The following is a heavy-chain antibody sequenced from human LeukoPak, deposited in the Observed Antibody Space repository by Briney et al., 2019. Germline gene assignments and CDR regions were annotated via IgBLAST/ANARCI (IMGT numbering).Heavy chain of an antibody. V-gene: IGHV1-8*03. D-gene: IGHD2-2*01. CDR3: ARSRSSTSNFDY. CDR1: GYTFTSYD. Sequence: ASVKVSCKASGYTFTSYDINWVPQATGQGLEWMGWMNPNSGNTGYAQRFQGRVTITRNTSISTAYMELSSLRSEDTAVYYCARSRSSTSNFDYWGQGTLVTVSS. J-gene: IGHJ4*02. CDR2: MNPNSGNT.